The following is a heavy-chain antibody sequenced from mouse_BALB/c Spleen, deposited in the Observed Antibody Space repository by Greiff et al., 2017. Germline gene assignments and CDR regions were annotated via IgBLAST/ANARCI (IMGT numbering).Heavy chain of an antibody. J-gene: IGHJ4*01. D-gene: IGHD2-4*01. Sequence: EVQLQESGPGLVKPSQSLSLTCTVTGYSITSDYAWNWIRQFPGNKLEWMGYISYSGSTSYNPSLKSRISITRDTSKNQFFLQLNSVTTEDTATYYCARWGDYDVPYAMDYWGQGTSVTVSS. V-gene: IGHV3-2*02. CDR1: GYSITSDYA. CDR2: ISYSGST. CDR3: ARWGDYDVPYAMDY.